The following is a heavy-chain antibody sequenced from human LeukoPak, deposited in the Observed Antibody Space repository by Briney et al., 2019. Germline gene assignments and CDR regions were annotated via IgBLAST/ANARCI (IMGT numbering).Heavy chain of an antibody. Sequence: PSQTLSLTCTVSGGSISSGGYYWSWIRQPPGKGLEWIGYIYHSGSTYYNPSLKSRVTISVDTSKNQFSLKLSSVTAADTAVYYCANTYGDHGGFDYWGQGTLVTVSS. CDR3: ANTYGDHGGFDY. D-gene: IGHD4-17*01. J-gene: IGHJ4*02. CDR2: IYHSGST. V-gene: IGHV4-30-2*01. CDR1: GGSISSGGYY.